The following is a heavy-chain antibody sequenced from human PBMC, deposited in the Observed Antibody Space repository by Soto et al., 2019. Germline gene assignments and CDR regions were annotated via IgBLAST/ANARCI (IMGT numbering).Heavy chain of an antibody. J-gene: IGHJ4*02. CDR1: GGSFSGYY. Sequence: QVQLQQWGAGLLKPSETLSLTCAVYGGSFSGYYWSWIRQPPGKGLEWIGEINHSGSTNYNPYLKSRVTISVDTSKNQFSLKLSSVTAADTAVYYCARAFGVDDYGDYADYWGQGTLVTVSS. CDR2: INHSGST. V-gene: IGHV4-34*01. D-gene: IGHD4-17*01. CDR3: ARAFGVDDYGDYADY.